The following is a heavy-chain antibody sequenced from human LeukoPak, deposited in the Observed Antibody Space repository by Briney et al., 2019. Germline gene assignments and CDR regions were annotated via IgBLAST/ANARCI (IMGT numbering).Heavy chain of an antibody. V-gene: IGHV3-21*01. CDR3: ARDVGSGRYSASGPIDY. Sequence: GGSLRLSCAASGFTFNSYRMNWVRQAPGKGLEWVSFISSSSSYIYYADSVKGRFTISRDNAKNSLYLQMNSLRAEDTAVYYCARDVGSGRYSASGPIDYWGQGTLVTVSS. J-gene: IGHJ4*02. D-gene: IGHD3-10*01. CDR1: GFTFNSYR. CDR2: ISSSSSYI.